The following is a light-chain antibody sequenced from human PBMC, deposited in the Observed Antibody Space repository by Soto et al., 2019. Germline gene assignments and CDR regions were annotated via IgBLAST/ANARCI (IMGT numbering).Light chain of an antibody. CDR3: QSYDATNQV. V-gene: IGLV6-57*01. Sequence: NFMLTQPPSVSESPGKTVIISCTRSSGSIASNYVQWYQQRPGSSPTTVIYEDNQRPSGVPDRFSGSIDSSSNSASLTISGLETEDEADYFCQSYDATNQVFGGGTKVTVL. CDR2: EDN. J-gene: IGLJ3*02. CDR1: SGSIASNY.